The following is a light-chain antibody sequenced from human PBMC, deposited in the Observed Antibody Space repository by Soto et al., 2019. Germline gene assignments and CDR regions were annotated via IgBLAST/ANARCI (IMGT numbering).Light chain of an antibody. CDR3: MKALKTQWT. CDR2: LGS. Sequence: TQSPLSLPVTPGEPASISCRSSQSLLHSNGYNYLDWYLQKPGQSPQLLIYLGSNRASGVPDRFSGSGSGTDFTLKISRVEAEDVGVYYYMKALKTQWTCGKGTKVNI. J-gene: IGKJ1*01. CDR1: QSLLHSNGYNY. V-gene: IGKV2-28*01.